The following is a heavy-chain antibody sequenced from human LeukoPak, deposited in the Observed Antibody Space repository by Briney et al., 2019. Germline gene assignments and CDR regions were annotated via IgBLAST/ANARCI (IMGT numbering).Heavy chain of an antibody. J-gene: IGHJ3*02. CDR1: GFTFSSYW. Sequence: GGSLRLSCAASGFTFSSYWMSWVRQAPGKGLEWVATIKVDGSEKYYVDSVKDRFTMSRDNAKNSLDLQMNSLRAEDTAVYYCAREEAGSFDIWGQGTMVTVSS. D-gene: IGHD1-26*01. CDR3: AREEAGSFDI. CDR2: IKVDGSEK. V-gene: IGHV3-7*01.